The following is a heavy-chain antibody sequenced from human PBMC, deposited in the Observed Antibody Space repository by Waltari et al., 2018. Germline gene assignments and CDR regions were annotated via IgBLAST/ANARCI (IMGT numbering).Heavy chain of an antibody. J-gene: IGHJ3*02. CDR1: GFTVSSNY. V-gene: IGHV3-53*01. D-gene: IGHD5-12*01. CDR3: ARDPRGMATILDAFDI. Sequence: EVQLVESGGGLIQPGGSLRLSCAASGFTVSSNYMSWVRQAPGKGLEGVSVIYSGGSRYYADSVKGRFTISRDNAKNTLYLQMNSLRAEDTAVYYCARDPRGMATILDAFDIWGQGTMVTVSS. CDR2: IYSGGSR.